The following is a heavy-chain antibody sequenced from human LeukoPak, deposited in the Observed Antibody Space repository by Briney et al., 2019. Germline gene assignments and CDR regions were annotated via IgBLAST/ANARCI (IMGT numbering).Heavy chain of an antibody. CDR1: GYSFTSNY. V-gene: IGHV1-46*01. CDR2: IYHRDGST. CDR3: ARDQEAFDY. J-gene: IGHJ4*02. Sequence: ASVKVSCKASGYSFTSNYIHWVRQAPGQGLEWMGMIYHRDGSTSYAQKFQGRVTVTRDTSTSTVHMELSGLRSEDTAVYYCARDQEAFDYWGQGTLVTVSS.